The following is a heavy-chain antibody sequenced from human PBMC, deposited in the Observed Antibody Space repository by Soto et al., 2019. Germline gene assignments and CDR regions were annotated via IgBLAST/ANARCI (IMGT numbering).Heavy chain of an antibody. Sequence: EVQLVESGGGLVQPGGSLRLSCAASGFTFSTYSMSWVRQAPGKGLEWVSYISSTSNTIYYTDSVKGRFTISRDNAKNSLYLHMNSLSAEDTAVYYCARDGGCSGGICYRDLGYWGQGTLVTVSS. V-gene: IGHV3-48*01. D-gene: IGHD2-15*01. J-gene: IGHJ4*02. CDR2: ISSTSNTI. CDR1: GFTFSTYS. CDR3: ARDGGCSGGICYRDLGY.